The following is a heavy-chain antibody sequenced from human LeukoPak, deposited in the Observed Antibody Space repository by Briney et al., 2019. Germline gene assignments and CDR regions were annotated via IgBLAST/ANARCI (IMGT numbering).Heavy chain of an antibody. V-gene: IGHV5-51*01. CDR2: IYPGDSDT. CDR3: ARLSRRRGIAVAGTGNAFDI. J-gene: IGHJ3*02. Sequence: GESLKISCKGSGYSFTSYWIGWVRQMPGKGLEWMGIIYPGDSDTRYSPSFQGQVTISADKSISTAYLQWSSLKASDTAMYYCARLSRRRGIAVAGTGNAFDIWGQGTMVTVSS. D-gene: IGHD6-19*01. CDR1: GYSFTSYW.